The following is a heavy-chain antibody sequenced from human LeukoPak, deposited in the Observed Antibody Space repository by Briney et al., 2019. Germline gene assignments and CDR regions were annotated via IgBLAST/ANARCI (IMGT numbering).Heavy chain of an antibody. J-gene: IGHJ4*02. D-gene: IGHD6-13*01. V-gene: IGHV3-21*05. CDR3: VRDGGTAAAGTHHFDY. Sequence: GGSLRLSCAASGFTVSSNYMNWVRQTPGKGLEWVSHITSSSAERYYTHSVKGRLTISRDNAKNSLYLQMNSLRAEDTAVYYCVRDGGTAAAGTHHFDYWGRGILVTVSS. CDR1: GFTVSSNY. CDR2: ITSSSAER.